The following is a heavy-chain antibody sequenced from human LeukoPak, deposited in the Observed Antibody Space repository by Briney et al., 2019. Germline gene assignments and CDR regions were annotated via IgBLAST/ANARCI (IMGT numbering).Heavy chain of an antibody. CDR2: INHSGST. CDR1: GGSFSGYY. D-gene: IGHD3-3*01. Sequence: PSETLSLTCVVYGGSFSGYYWSWIRQPPGKGLEWIGEINHSGSTNYNPSLKSRVTISVDTSKNQFSLKLSSVTAADTAVYYCARGVNDFWSGYYTGDWFDPWGQGTLVTVSS. V-gene: IGHV4-34*01. J-gene: IGHJ5*02. CDR3: ARGVNDFWSGYYTGDWFDP.